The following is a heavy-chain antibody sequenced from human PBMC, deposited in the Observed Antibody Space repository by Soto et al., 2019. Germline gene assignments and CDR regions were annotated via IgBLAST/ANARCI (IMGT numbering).Heavy chain of an antibody. V-gene: IGHV3-23*01. CDR3: AKGSRGGRPYYFDF. CDR1: GLTFSSYS. Sequence: PGGSLRLSCVASGLTFSSYSMNWVRQAPGKGLEWISAINNGGDATYSADSVRGRFTISRDSSKNTLYLQMNSLRAEDTAIYYCAKGSRGGRPYYFDFWGQGALVTVSS. CDR2: INNGGDAT. D-gene: IGHD2-15*01. J-gene: IGHJ4*02.